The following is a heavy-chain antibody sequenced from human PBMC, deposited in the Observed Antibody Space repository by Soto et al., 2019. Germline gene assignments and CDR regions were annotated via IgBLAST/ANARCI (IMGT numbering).Heavy chain of an antibody. D-gene: IGHD3-9*01. V-gene: IGHV3-48*01. CDR2: ISSSSSTI. Sequence: EVQLVESGGGLVQPGGSLRLSCAASGFTFSSYGMNWVRQAPGKGLEWVSYISSSSSTIYYADSVKGRFTISRDNAKNSLYLQMNSLRGEDTAVYYCARAIYFSPYYFGFWGQGTLVTVSS. CDR3: ARAIYFSPYYFGF. CDR1: GFTFSSYG. J-gene: IGHJ4*02.